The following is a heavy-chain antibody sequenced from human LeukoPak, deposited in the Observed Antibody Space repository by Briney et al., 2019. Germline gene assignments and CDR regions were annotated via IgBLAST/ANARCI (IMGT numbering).Heavy chain of an antibody. CDR1: GFTFSSYG. D-gene: IGHD6-6*01. CDR2: MRYDGSNK. Sequence: GGSLRLSCAASGFTFSSYGMHWVRQAPGKGLEWVAFMRYDGSNKYYADSVKGRFTISRDNSKNTLYLQMNSLRAEDTAVYYCANDRVNRRHIAAVLDYWGQGTLVTVSS. J-gene: IGHJ4*02. CDR3: ANDRVNRRHIAAVLDY. V-gene: IGHV3-30*02.